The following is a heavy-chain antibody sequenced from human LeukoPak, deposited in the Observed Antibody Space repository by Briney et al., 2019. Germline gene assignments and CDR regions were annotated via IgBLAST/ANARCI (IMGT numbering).Heavy chain of an antibody. D-gene: IGHD6-13*01. V-gene: IGHV5-51*01. Sequence: GESLKISCKDSGDSFTYWIGWVRQMPGKGLEWMGIIYPGDSDTRYSPSFQGQVTISADKSISTAYLQWSSLKASGTAMYYCARQYFSYSSSWYFDYWGQGTLVTVSS. CDR1: GDSFTYW. J-gene: IGHJ4*02. CDR2: IYPGDSDT. CDR3: ARQYFSYSSSWYFDY.